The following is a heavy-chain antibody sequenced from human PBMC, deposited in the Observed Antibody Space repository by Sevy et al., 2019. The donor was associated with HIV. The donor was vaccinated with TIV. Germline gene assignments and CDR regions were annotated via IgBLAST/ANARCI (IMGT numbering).Heavy chain of an antibody. CDR3: ARGQAPYHAPTSFDW. CDR1: GYPFSVYY. Sequence: ASVKVSCRASGYPFSVYYILWVRQAPGQGLEWMGWVATYNGDTNYAQKFQDRVTMTTDTSTNTAYMELRSLTSDDTAMYYCARGQAPYHAPTSFDWWAQGTLVTVSS. J-gene: IGHJ4*02. V-gene: IGHV1-18*01. CDR2: VATYNGDT.